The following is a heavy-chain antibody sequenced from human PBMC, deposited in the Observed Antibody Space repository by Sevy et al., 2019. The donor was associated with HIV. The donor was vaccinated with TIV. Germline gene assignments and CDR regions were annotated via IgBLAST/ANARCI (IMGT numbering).Heavy chain of an antibody. D-gene: IGHD2-8*01. CDR2: LSFGCGKI. J-gene: IGHJ4*02. V-gene: IGHV3-23*01. Sequence: GGSLRLSCAASGFTFAKYSMSWIRQAPGKGLEWVATLSFGCGKINYADSVKGRFTISRDNSKNSFYLQMDNLRVEDTALYYCAREGCSRPHDYWGQGTRVTVSS. CDR1: GFTFAKYS. CDR3: AREGCSRPHDY.